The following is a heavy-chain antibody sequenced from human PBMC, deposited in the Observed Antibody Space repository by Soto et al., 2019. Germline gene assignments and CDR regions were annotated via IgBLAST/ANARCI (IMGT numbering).Heavy chain of an antibody. V-gene: IGHV5-51*01. CDR1: GYRFANHW. CDR2: IYPDDSDT. CDR3: ARFPSGRDHNWLDP. D-gene: IGHD1-26*01. Sequence: PGQSLKISWKASGYRFANHWIGWGRQMPGEGLELVGIIYPDDSDTRYSPSFQGPVTISADKSITTAYLEWSSLKAPDPSIYYSARFPSGRDHNWLDPWGQGTLVTVSS. J-gene: IGHJ5*02.